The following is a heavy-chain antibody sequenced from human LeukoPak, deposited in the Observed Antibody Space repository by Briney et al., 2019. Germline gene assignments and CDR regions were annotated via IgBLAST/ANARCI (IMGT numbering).Heavy chain of an antibody. V-gene: IGHV3-23*01. CDR1: GFTFSSYA. CDR2: ISGSGGST. D-gene: IGHD3-10*01. CDR3: AKDRRYYGSGSTIDY. Sequence: SGGSLRLSCAASGFTFSSYAMSWVRQAPGKGLEWVSAISGSGGSTCYADSVKGRFTISRDNSKNTLYLQMNSLRAEDTAVYYCAKDRRYYGSGSTIDYWGQGTLVTVSS. J-gene: IGHJ4*02.